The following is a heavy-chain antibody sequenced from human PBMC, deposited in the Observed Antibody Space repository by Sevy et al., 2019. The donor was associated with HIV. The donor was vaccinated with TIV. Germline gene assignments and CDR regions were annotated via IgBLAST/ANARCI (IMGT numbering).Heavy chain of an antibody. V-gene: IGHV1-24*01. D-gene: IGHD3-3*01. CDR1: GYTLTKLS. CDR3: ATVGLRHWSGSSSYQGDWFDP. CDR2: FDHQNGEP. Sequence: ASVKVSCKVSGYTLTKLSIHWVRQAPGKGLEWMGDFDHQNGEPIYAQRFQGRVTMTEDTSTDTANLELSSLTSEDTAVYYCATVGLRHWSGSSSYQGDWFDPWGQGTLVTVSS. J-gene: IGHJ5*02.